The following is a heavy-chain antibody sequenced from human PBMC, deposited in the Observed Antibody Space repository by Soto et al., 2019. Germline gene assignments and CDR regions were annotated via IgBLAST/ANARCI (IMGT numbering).Heavy chain of an antibody. Sequence: QVQLQESGPGLVKPSQNLSLTWTVSGGSISSGDYYLSWIRQPPGKGREWIGYVYYSGSTYYNPSLSSRVTISVDTSKNQFALKLRAVTAADTAVYYCARRCSGGSCYGVYFDYWGQGTLVTVS. CDR2: VYYSGST. CDR1: GGSISSGDYY. D-gene: IGHD2-15*01. CDR3: ARRCSGGSCYGVYFDY. V-gene: IGHV4-30-4*01. J-gene: IGHJ4*02.